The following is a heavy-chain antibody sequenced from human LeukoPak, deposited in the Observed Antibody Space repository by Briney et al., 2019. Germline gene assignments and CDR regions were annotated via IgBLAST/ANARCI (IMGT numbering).Heavy chain of an antibody. J-gene: IGHJ4*02. CDR1: GGTFSSYA. Sequence: ASVKVSCKASGGTFSSYAISWVRQAPGQGLEWMGRIIPILGIANYAQKFQGRVTTTADKSTSTAYMELSSLRSEDTAVYYCARDQRFFDYWGQGTLVTVSS. CDR2: IIPILGIA. V-gene: IGHV1-69*04. D-gene: IGHD6-25*01. CDR3: ARDQRFFDY.